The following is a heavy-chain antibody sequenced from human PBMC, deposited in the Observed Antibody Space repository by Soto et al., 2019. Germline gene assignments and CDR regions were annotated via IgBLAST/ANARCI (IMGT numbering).Heavy chain of an antibody. D-gene: IGHD3-10*01. CDR1: GFVFNMYW. CDR3: VRGPRPSSVGTGAF. Sequence: EVQLVQSGGGLVQPGGSVRLSCAASGFVFNMYWMHWVRQAPGKGLEWVSRIMDDGSRMHYADCVKGRFSSSRDNAQNILFLEITALRDDDTAVYYCVRGPRPSSVGTGAFWGQGSPVTVSS. CDR2: IMDDGSRM. V-gene: IGHV3-74*01. J-gene: IGHJ4*02.